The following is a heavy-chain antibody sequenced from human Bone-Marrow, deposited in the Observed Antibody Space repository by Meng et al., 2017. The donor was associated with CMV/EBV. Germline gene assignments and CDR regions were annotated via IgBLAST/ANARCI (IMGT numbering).Heavy chain of an antibody. Sequence: SETLSLTCIVSGASISDGGYYWSWIRQRPGEGLEWIGYIYNRGGTQYNPFLDSRLTISISDTSKNRFSLKLTSVTAADTAVYYCARGLTYYDILTLDYWGQGTLVTVSS. CDR3: ARGLTYYDILTLDY. V-gene: IGHV4-31*03. J-gene: IGHJ4*02. CDR2: IYNRGGT. CDR1: GASISDGGYY. D-gene: IGHD3-9*01.